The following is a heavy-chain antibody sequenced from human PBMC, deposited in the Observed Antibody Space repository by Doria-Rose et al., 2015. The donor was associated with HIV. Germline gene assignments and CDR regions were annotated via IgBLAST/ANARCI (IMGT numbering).Heavy chain of an antibody. J-gene: IGHJ4*02. CDR3: AKSSNPWYVWGY. Sequence: QVQLVQSGAEVKKPGASVKVSCKASGYTFTGYYIHWVRQAPGQGLEWMGWINPNSGGTNYAQKFQGWVTMTRDTSNSTAYMELSRLKSDDAAIYYCAKSSNPWYVWGYWGQGTLVTVSS. D-gene: IGHD3-16*01. V-gene: IGHV1-2*04. CDR2: INPNSGGT. CDR1: GYTFTGYY.